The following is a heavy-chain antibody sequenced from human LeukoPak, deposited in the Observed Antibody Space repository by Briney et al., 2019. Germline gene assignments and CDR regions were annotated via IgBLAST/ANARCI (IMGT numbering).Heavy chain of an antibody. J-gene: IGHJ4*02. V-gene: IGHV3-48*01. D-gene: IGHD4-11*01. CDR2: IGSSSSPI. CDR3: ARDQAYSFDY. CDR1: GFTFSAYI. Sequence: GGSLRVSCAASGFTFSAYIMNWVRQAPEKGLEWVSYIGSSSSPIYYADSVKGRFTISRDNAKNSLYLQMDSLRAEDTAVYYCARDQAYSFDYWGQGTLVTVSS.